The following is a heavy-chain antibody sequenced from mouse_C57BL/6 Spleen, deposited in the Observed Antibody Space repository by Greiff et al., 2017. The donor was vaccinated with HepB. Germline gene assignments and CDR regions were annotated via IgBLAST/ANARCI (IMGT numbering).Heavy chain of an antibody. D-gene: IGHD1-1*01. CDR3: ARGDYGSSFLFDY. V-gene: IGHV1-18*01. Sequence: EVKLVESGPELVKPGASVKIPCKASGYTFTDYNMDWVKQSHGKSLEWIGDINPNNGGTIYNQKFKGKATLTVDKSSSTAYMELRSLTSEDTAVYYCARGDYGSSFLFDYWGQGTTLTVSS. J-gene: IGHJ2*01. CDR1: GYTFTDYN. CDR2: INPNNGGT.